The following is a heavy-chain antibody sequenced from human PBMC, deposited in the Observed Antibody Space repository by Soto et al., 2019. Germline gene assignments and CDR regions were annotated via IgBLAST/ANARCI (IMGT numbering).Heavy chain of an antibody. CDR1: GGTFSSYA. V-gene: IGHV1-69*13. D-gene: IGHD3-22*01. Sequence: GASVKVSCKASGGTFSSYAISWVRQAPGQGLEWMGGIIPIFGTANYAQKFQGRVTITADESTSTAYMELSSLRSEDTAVYYCAIPRGGYYDSSGYYGYYYGMDVWGQGTTVTVSS. CDR2: IIPIFGTA. J-gene: IGHJ6*02. CDR3: AIPRGGYYDSSGYYGYYYGMDV.